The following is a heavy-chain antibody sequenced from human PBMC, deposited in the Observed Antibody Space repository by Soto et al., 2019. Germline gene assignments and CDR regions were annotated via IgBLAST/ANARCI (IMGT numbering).Heavy chain of an antibody. CDR2: IFSNDEK. CDR1: GFSLSNARMG. V-gene: IGHV2-26*01. Sequence: SGPTLVNPTETLTLTCTVSGFSLSNARMGVSWIRQPPGKALEWLAHIFSNDEKSYSTSLKSRLTISKDTSKSQVVLTMTNMDPVDTATYYCARLTGTTRSDWFDPWGQGTLVTVSS. CDR3: ARLTGTTRSDWFDP. J-gene: IGHJ5*02. D-gene: IGHD1-7*01.